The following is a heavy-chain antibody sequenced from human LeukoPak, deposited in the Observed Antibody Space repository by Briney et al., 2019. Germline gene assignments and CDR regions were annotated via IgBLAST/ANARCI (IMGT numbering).Heavy chain of an antibody. CDR2: ISSSGSTI. CDR3: AKHTVNYGDYVNY. D-gene: IGHD4-17*01. Sequence: GGSLRLSCAASGFTFSSYEMIWVRQAPGKGLEWVSYISSSGSTIYYADSVKGRFTISRDNANSSLYLQMNRLRTEDTAVYYCAKHTVNYGDYVNYWGQGTLVTVSS. V-gene: IGHV3-48*03. CDR1: GFTFSSYE. J-gene: IGHJ4*02.